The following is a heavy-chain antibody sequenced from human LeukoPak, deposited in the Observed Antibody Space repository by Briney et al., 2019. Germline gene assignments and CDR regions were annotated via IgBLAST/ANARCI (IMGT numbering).Heavy chain of an antibody. Sequence: GRSLRLSCAASGFTFSSYGMHWVRQAPGKGLEWVAVIWYDGSNKYYADSAKGRFTISRDNSKNTLYLQMNSLRAEDTAVYYCAKGGVLGRRQIAAATFDYWGQGTLVTVSS. CDR2: IWYDGSNK. CDR1: GFTFSSYG. D-gene: IGHD6-13*01. CDR3: AKGGVLGRRQIAAATFDY. V-gene: IGHV3-33*06. J-gene: IGHJ4*02.